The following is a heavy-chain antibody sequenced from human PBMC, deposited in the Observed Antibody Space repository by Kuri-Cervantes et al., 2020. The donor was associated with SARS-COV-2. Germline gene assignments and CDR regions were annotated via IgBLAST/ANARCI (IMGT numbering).Heavy chain of an antibody. D-gene: IGHD2-2*01. V-gene: IGHV4-34*01. J-gene: IGHJ4*02. CDR1: GGSFSGYY. CDR2: INHSGST. CDR3: ARISAVPAAKRTYYFDY. Sequence: SETLSLTCAVYGGSFSGYYWSWIRQPPAKGLEWIGEINHSGSTNYNPSLKSRVTISVDTSKNQFSLKLSSVIAADTAVYYCARISAVPAAKRTYYFDYWGQGTLVTVSS.